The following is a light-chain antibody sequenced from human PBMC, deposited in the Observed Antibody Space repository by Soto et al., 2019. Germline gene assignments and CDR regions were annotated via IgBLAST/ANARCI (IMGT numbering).Light chain of an antibody. CDR1: QSVSSSH. CDR3: QQYGISAFT. V-gene: IGKV3-20*01. Sequence: EIVLTQSPGTLSLSPGERATLSCRASQSVSSSHLAWYQQKPGQAPRLLMYGSSSRATAIPDRFSGSGSGTDFTLTISRLEPEDFAVYYCQQYGISAFTFGPGTKVDIK. CDR2: GSS. J-gene: IGKJ3*01.